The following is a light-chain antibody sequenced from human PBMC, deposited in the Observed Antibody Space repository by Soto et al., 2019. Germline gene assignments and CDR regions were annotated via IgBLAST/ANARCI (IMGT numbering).Light chain of an antibody. CDR3: HQSGSSPLPGGSPLP. CDR2: GAS. V-gene: IGKV3-20*01. CDR1: QSVSGNY. Sequence: ENVLTQSPGTLSLSPGERATLSCRASQSVSGNYLAWYQHKPGQAPRLLIYGASSRATGIADRFSGSGSGTDFTLTISRLEPEDFAVYYCHQSGSSPLPGGSPLPFGGGTKVEIK. J-gene: IGKJ4*01.